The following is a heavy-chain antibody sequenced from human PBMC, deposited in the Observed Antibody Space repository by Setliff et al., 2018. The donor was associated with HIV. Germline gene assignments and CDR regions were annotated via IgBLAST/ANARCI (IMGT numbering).Heavy chain of an antibody. D-gene: IGHD2-15*01. CDR1: GNSLTESS. CDR2: FDPEDGET. J-gene: IGHJ3*02. V-gene: IGHV1-24*01. Sequence: ASVKVSCKVSGNSLTESSMHWVRQAPGKGLEWMGGFDPEDGETIYAQKFQGRVTMTEDTSTDTGYIELSSLRSEDTALYYCAIGTGFCSGGSCWGIWGQGTMVTVSS. CDR3: AIGTGFCSGGSCWGI.